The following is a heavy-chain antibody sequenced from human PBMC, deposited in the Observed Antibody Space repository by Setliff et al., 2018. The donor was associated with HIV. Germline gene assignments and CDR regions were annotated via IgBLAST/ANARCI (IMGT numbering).Heavy chain of an antibody. Sequence: PSETLSLTCAVSGGSISSSNWWSWVRQPPGKGLEWIGEIYHSGSANITPSLKSRVTMSLDTPRNEFYLTLTSVTAADTAVYYCAREKRQIWSTDYYYHYGLDVWGQGITVTVSS. D-gene: IGHD5-18*01. CDR2: IYHSGSA. V-gene: IGHV4-4*02. CDR1: GGSISSSNW. CDR3: AREKRQIWSTDYYYHYGLDV. J-gene: IGHJ6*02.